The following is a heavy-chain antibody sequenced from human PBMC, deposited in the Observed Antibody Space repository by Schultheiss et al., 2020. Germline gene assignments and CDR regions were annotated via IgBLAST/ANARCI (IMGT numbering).Heavy chain of an antibody. CDR3: AKASRDGYNYFDY. CDR1: GFTFSSYG. Sequence: GGSLRLSCAASGFTFSSYGMHWVRQGPGKGLEWVSAISGSGGSTYYADSVKGRFAISRDNSENTLYLQMNSLRAEDTAVYYCAKASRDGYNYFDYWGQGTLVTVSS. D-gene: IGHD5-24*01. V-gene: IGHV3-23*01. CDR2: ISGSGGST. J-gene: IGHJ4*02.